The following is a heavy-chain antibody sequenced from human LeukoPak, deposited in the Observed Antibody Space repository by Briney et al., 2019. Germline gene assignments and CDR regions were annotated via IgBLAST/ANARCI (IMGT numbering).Heavy chain of an antibody. CDR2: IWYDGSNK. J-gene: IGHJ3*02. CDR3: AKGTTVTTHDAFDI. Sequence: GGSLRLSCAASGFTFSSYGMHWVRQAPGKGLEWVAVIWYDGSNKYYADSVKGRFIISRDNSKNTLYLQMNSLRAEDTAVYYCAKGTTVTTHDAFDIWGQGTMVTVSS. CDR1: GFTFSSYG. D-gene: IGHD4-17*01. V-gene: IGHV3-33*06.